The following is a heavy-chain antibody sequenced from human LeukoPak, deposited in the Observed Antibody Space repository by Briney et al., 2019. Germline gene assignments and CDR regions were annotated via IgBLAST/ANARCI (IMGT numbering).Heavy chain of an antibody. CDR2: INAYNGNT. Sequence: ASVKVSCKAFGYTFSSYGFSWVRQAPGQGLEWMGWINAYNGNTNYAQNLQGRVTMTTDTSTSTAHMELRSLRSDDTAVYYCARRQGTTLNFDYWGQGTLVTVSS. CDR3: ARRQGTTLNFDY. J-gene: IGHJ4*02. D-gene: IGHD1-1*01. V-gene: IGHV1-18*01. CDR1: GYTFSSYG.